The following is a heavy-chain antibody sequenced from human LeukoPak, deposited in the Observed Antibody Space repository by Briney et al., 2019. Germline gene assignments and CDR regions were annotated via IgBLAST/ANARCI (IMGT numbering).Heavy chain of an antibody. CDR2: INPSGGST. V-gene: IGHV1-46*01. D-gene: IGHD3-3*01. CDR3: ARDRSSDFWSGYYYPPYYYGMDV. J-gene: IGHJ6*02. CDR1: GYTFTSYY. Sequence: ASVKVSCKASGYTFTSYYMHWVRQAPGQGLEWMGIINPSGGSTSYAQKFQGRVTMTRDTSTSTVYMELSSLRSEDTAMYYCARDRSSDFWSGYYYPPYYYGMDVWGQGTTVTVSS.